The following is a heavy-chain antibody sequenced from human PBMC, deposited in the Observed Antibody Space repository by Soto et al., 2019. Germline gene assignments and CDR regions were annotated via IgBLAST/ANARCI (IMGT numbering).Heavy chain of an antibody. V-gene: IGHV1-8*01. Sequence: ASVKISCKASGYSFTNNDVSWVRQATGQGLEWMGWMNPGSGDTGYAQKFQGRVTMTRDISIATAYMELSSLRSDDTAIYYCARMATFGSLNWFDPWGQGTLVTVSS. D-gene: IGHD3-16*01. CDR3: ARMATFGSLNWFDP. J-gene: IGHJ5*02. CDR2: MNPGSGDT. CDR1: GYSFTNND.